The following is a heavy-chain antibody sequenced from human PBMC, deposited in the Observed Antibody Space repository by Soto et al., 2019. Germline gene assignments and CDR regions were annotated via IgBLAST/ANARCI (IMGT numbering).Heavy chain of an antibody. CDR2: IIPIFGTS. D-gene: IGHD6-19*01. V-gene: IGHV1-69*01. CDR3: ARGLSWGRGWAYFDY. Sequence: QVQLVQSGAEVKKPGSSVKVSCKASGGTFGSHAITWVRQAPGQGLEWMGGIIPIFGTSNYAQSIQGRLTIAADEVTRTAYMELRSLRSEDTAVYYCARGLSWGRGWAYFDYWGQGTLVTVS. CDR1: GGTFGSHA. J-gene: IGHJ4*02.